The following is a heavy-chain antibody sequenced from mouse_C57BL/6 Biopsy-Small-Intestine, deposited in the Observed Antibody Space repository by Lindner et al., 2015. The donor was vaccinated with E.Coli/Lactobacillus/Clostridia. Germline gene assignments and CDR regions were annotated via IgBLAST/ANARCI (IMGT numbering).Heavy chain of an antibody. J-gene: IGHJ2*01. V-gene: IGHV1-42*01. CDR1: GYSITSNY. CDR3: ARREVYYFDY. Sequence: VQLQESGPELVKSGASVKISCAASGYSITSNYVNWVKQSPEKSLEWIGEINPSTGGAAYNEKFRAKATLTIDKSSSTSYMQLKSLTSEDSAVYYCARREVYYFDYWGQGTTLTVSS. CDR2: INPSTGGA.